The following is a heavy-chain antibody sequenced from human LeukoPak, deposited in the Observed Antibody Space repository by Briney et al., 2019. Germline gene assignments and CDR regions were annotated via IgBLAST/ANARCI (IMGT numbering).Heavy chain of an antibody. V-gene: IGHV3-66*01. CDR3: ARVSTSSGYYYSVGYFDY. CDR1: GFTVSSNY. D-gene: IGHD3-22*01. Sequence: KSGGSLRLSCAASGFTVSSNYMSWVRQAPGKGLEWVSVIYSGGSTYYADSVKGRFTISRDNSKNTLYLQMNSLRAEDTAVYYCARVSTSSGYYYSVGYFDYWGQGTLVTVSS. J-gene: IGHJ4*02. CDR2: IYSGGST.